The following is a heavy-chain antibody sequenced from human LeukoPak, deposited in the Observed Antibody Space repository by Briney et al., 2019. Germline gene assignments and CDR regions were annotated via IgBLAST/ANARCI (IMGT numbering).Heavy chain of an antibody. CDR1: GFTFGTYE. J-gene: IGHJ5*02. V-gene: IGHV3-48*03. D-gene: IGHD3-10*01. CDR2: ISRSSVLI. CDR3: ARGTSGTYYNILSNWLDP. Sequence: GGSLRLSCEASGFTFGTYEMSWVRQAPGKGLEWISYISRSSVLIYYADSVKGRFTISRDNAKNSLFLQMNSLRADDTAVYYCARGTSGTYYNILSNWLDPWGQGTLVTVSS.